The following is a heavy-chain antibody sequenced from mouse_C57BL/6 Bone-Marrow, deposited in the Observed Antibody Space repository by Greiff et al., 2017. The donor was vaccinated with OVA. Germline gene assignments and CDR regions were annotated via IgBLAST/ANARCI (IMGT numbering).Heavy chain of an antibody. D-gene: IGHD2-3*01. CDR2: ISYDGSN. CDR1: GYSITSGYY. J-gene: IGHJ3*01. Sequence: VQLQQSGPGLVKPSQSLSLTCSVTGYSITSGYYWNWIRQFPGNKLEWMGYISYDGSNNYNPSLKNRISITRDTSKNQFFLKLNSVTTEDTATYYCARRWLLWFAYWGQGTLVTVSA. CDR3: ARRWLLWFAY. V-gene: IGHV3-6*01.